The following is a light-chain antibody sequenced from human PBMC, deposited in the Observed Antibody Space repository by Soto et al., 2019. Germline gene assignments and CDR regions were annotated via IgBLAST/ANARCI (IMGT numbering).Light chain of an antibody. CDR3: QQYSSSPPTLT. CDR1: QSVSSTF. V-gene: IGKV3-20*01. J-gene: IGKJ4*01. Sequence: EIVLTQSPGTLSLSPGERATLSCRASQSVSSTFLAWYQQKPGQAPRLLIYDASSRATGIPDRFSGSGSGKDLSLIISRLEPEDFAVYYCQQYSSSPPTLTFGGGTKVEIK. CDR2: DAS.